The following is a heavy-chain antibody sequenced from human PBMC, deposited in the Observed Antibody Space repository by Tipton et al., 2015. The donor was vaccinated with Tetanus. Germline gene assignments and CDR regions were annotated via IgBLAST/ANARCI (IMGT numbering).Heavy chain of an antibody. J-gene: IGHJ3*02. CDR2: AYNSGST. Sequence: TLSLTCTVSGASISSYYWSWIRQPAGKGLEWIGRAYNSGSTDYNPSLKSRLAMSLDTSKNQFSLKLSSVTAADTAVYYCARDHTRYSGSSVATFDIWGQGTMVTVSS. CDR3: ARDHTRYSGSSVATFDI. D-gene: IGHD6-6*01. V-gene: IGHV4-4*07. CDR1: GASISSYY.